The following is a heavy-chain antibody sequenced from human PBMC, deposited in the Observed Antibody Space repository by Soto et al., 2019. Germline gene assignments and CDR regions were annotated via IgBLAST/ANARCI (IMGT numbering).Heavy chain of an antibody. CDR2: IYPGDSDT. CDR1: GYSFTSYW. J-gene: IGHJ4*02. CDR3: SRPAAYGGNSGYNDY. Sequence: GESLKISCKGSGYSFTSYWIGWVRQMPGKGLERMGIIYPGDSDTRYSPSFQGQVTISAGKYISTAYLQWSSHKSSDNATYYCSRPAAYGGNSGYNDYWVQGTLVTVSS. V-gene: IGHV5-51*01. D-gene: IGHD1-20*01.